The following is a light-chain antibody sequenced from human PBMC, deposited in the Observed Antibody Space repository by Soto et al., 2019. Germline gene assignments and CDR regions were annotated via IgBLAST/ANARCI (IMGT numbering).Light chain of an antibody. V-gene: IGLV2-14*01. CDR1: GSDVGGYNY. J-gene: IGLJ1*01. Sequence: QSALTQPGSVSGSPGQSITISCTGTGSDVGGYNYVSWYQQYPGKVPKLMIYHVSNRPSGVSNRFSGSKSGNTASLTISGLQAEDEADYYCSSYTSANTHVFGTGTKLTVL. CDR3: SSYTSANTHV. CDR2: HVS.